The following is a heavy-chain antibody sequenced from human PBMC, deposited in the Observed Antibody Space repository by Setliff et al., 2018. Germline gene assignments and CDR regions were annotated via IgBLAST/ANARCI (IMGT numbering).Heavy chain of an antibody. CDR3: ARDFDSSGNFDY. V-gene: IGHV4-61*02. CDR2: IYTSGST. D-gene: IGHD3-22*01. Sequence: TSETLPLTCTVSGGSISSGSYYWSWIRQPAGKGLEWIGRIYTSGSTNYNPSLKSRVTVSIDTSKNQFSLKLSSVTAADTAVYYCARDFDSSGNFDYWGQGTLVTVSS. J-gene: IGHJ4*02. CDR1: GGSISSGSYY.